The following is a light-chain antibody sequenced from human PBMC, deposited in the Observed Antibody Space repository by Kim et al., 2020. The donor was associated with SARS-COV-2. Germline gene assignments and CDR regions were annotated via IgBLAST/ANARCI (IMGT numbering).Light chain of an antibody. CDR1: QSVSSN. Sequence: EIVMTQSPATLSVSPGERATLSCRASQSVSSNLAWYQQKPGQAPRLLIYGASTRATGIPARFSGSGSGTEFTLTISSLQSEDFAVYYCQQYNNWPPTFGRGTTVDIK. J-gene: IGKJ1*01. CDR3: QQYNNWPPT. V-gene: IGKV3-15*01. CDR2: GAS.